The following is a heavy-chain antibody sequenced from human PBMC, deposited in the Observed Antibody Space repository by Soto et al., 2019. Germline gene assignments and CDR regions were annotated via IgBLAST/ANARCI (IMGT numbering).Heavy chain of an antibody. Sequence: QVQLVQSGAEVKKPGASVKVSCKASGYTFTSYGISWVRQAPGQGLEWMGWISAYNGNTNYAQKFQGRVTMTKDTAKSTGYMELRSLRADDTAVYYCAGGTTVETGSYWGQGTLVTVSS. V-gene: IGHV1-18*01. CDR2: ISAYNGNT. CDR3: AGGTTVETGSY. CDR1: GYTFTSYG. J-gene: IGHJ4*02. D-gene: IGHD4-17*01.